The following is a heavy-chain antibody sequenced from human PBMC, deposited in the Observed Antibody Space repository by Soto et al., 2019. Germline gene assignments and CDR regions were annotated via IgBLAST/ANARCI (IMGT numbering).Heavy chain of an antibody. CDR3: ARHGRGGIAARIDWFDP. Sequence: EFVKISCKGAGYSFTSYWIGGVRQMPGKGLEWMGIIYPGDSDTRYSPSFQGQVTISADKSISTAYLQWSSLKASDTAMYYCARHGRGGIAARIDWFDPWGQGTLVTVSS. J-gene: IGHJ5*02. D-gene: IGHD6-6*01. CDR2: IYPGDSDT. V-gene: IGHV5-51*01. CDR1: GYSFTSYW.